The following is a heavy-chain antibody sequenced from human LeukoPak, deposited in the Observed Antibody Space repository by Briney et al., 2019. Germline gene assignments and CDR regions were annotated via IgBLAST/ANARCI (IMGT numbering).Heavy chain of an antibody. Sequence: GGSLRLSCAASGFTFSSYAMSWVRQAPGKGLEWVSAISGSGGSTYYAGSVKGRFTISRDNSKNTLYLQMNSLRAEDTAVYYCAKKGYSGYDPFDYWGQGTLVTVSS. CDR2: ISGSGGST. V-gene: IGHV3-23*01. J-gene: IGHJ4*02. D-gene: IGHD5-12*01. CDR1: GFTFSSYA. CDR3: AKKGYSGYDPFDY.